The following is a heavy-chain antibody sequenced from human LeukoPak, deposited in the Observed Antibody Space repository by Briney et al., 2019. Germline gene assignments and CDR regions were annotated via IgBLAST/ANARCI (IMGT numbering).Heavy chain of an antibody. CDR1: GFSFSNYD. CDR2: IRYYESHK. D-gene: IGHD3-16*01. J-gene: IGHJ4*02. V-gene: IGHV3-30*02. Sequence: GGSLRLSCAASGFSFSNYDMHWVRQAPGEGLEWVTFIRYYESHKYYADSVKGRFTVSRDNAKDTLYLQMNSLRAEDTAVYYCARGENPYIDYWGQGPLATVSS. CDR3: ARGENPYIDY.